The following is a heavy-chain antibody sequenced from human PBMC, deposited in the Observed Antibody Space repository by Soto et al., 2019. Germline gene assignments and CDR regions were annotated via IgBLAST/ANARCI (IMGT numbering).Heavy chain of an antibody. V-gene: IGHV3-30*18. CDR1: GFTFNIYG. CDR2: ISYDGSNQ. J-gene: IGHJ4*02. CDR3: AKDQASGQGPFDS. Sequence: GGSLRLSCAASGFTFNIYGMHWVRQAPDKGLEWVALISYDGSNQYYADSVKGRFTISRDNSKNTPFLQMNSLRADDTAVYYCAKDQASGQGPFDSWGQGTLVTVYS.